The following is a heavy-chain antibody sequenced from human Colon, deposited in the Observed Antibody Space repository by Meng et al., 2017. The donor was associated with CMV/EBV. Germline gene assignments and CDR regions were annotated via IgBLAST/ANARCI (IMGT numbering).Heavy chain of an antibody. CDR2: ISASGIST. Sequence: GGSLRLSCAASGFTLSSSAVTWVRRAPGKGLEWVSVISASGISTYYADSVKGRFTISRDNSNNTVDLQLNSLRVEDTALYYCARARGRDLLYSYFGMDVWGQGTTVTVSS. V-gene: IGHV3-23*01. J-gene: IGHJ6*02. CDR1: GFTLSSSA. D-gene: IGHD2-8*01. CDR3: ARARGRDLLYSYFGMDV.